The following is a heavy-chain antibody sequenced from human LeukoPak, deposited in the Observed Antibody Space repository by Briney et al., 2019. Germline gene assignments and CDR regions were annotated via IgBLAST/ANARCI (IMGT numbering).Heavy chain of an antibody. V-gene: IGHV3-30-3*01. J-gene: IGHJ4*02. CDR2: ISYDGSNK. CDR1: GFTFSSYA. D-gene: IGHD1-26*01. Sequence: GGSLRLSCAASGFTFSSYAMHWVRQAPGKGLEWVAVISYDGSNKYYADSVKGRFTISRDNSKNTLYLQMNSLRAEDTAVYYCARGGSYLSPLGYFDYRGQGTLVTVSS. CDR3: ARGGSYLSPLGYFDY.